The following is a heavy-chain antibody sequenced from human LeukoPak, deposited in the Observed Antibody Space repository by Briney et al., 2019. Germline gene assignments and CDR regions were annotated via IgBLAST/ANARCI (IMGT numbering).Heavy chain of an antibody. V-gene: IGHV3-74*01. CDR2: INGDGRNI. J-gene: IGHJ3*02. CDR1: GFTFSSYW. CDR3: ARVRSVGGNPHAFNI. D-gene: IGHD4-23*01. Sequence: HPGGSLRLSCVASGFTFSSYWMHWVRQDPRKGLVWVSRINGDGRNINYADSVRGRFTISRDNAKNTLYLQMNSLRVEDTALYYCARVRSVGGNPHAFNIWGQGTMVTVSS.